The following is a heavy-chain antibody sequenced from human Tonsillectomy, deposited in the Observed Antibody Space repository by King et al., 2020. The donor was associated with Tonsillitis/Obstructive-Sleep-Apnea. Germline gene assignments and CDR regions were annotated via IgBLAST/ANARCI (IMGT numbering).Heavy chain of an antibody. J-gene: IGHJ4*02. CDR3: ARGGAAVVSGVDY. D-gene: IGHD4-23*01. V-gene: IGHV3-21*01. CDR2: VMSSSSYI. Sequence: VQLVESGGGLVKPGGSLILSCAASGFTFRGYSMNWGRHAPGGGLEWVSSVMSSSSYIYYADFWKGRVTISSDNAKNSLYLQMVSLRAEDTAVYYCARGGAAVVSGVDYWGQGALVTVSS. CDR1: GFTFRGYS.